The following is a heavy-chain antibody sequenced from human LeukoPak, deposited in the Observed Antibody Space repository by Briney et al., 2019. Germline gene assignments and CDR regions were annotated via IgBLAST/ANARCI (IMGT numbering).Heavy chain of an antibody. V-gene: IGHV3-21*01. J-gene: IGHJ6*03. D-gene: IGHD6-6*01. CDR2: ISSSSSYI. CDR1: GFTFSSYS. Sequence: GGSLRLSCAASGFTFSSYSMNWVRQAPGKGLEWVSSISSSSSYIYYADSVKGRFTISRDNAKNSLYLQMNSLRAEDTAVYYCARVVARPYYYYYMDVWGKGTTVTVSS. CDR3: ARVVARPYYYYYMDV.